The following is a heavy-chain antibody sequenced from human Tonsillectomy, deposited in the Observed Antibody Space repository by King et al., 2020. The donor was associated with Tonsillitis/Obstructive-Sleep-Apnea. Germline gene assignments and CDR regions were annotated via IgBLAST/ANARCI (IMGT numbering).Heavy chain of an antibody. CDR3: ARTVAGDRYAFDI. J-gene: IGHJ3*02. CDR1: GYSFTRYW. D-gene: IGHD6-19*01. CDR2: IYTGDSDT. Sequence: QLVQSGAEVKKPGESLKISCKGSGYSFTRYWIGWVRQMPGKGLEWMGIIYTGDSDTRYSPSFQGQVTISADKSISTAYLQWSSLKASDIAMYYCARTVAGDRYAFDIWGQGTMVTVSS. V-gene: IGHV5-51*01.